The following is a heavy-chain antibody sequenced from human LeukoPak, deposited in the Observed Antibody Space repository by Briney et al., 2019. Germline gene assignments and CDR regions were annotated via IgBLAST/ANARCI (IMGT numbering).Heavy chain of an antibody. CDR2: MTPNSGNT. V-gene: IGHV1-8*03. D-gene: IGHD3-3*01. CDR1: GYTFTNYD. Sequence: ASVKVSCKASGYTFTNYDINWVRQATGQGLEWMGWMTPNSGNTGYPEKFQGRVTITRNTSISTAYMELSSLRSEDTAVYYCAKNFGVVIPSHGYYYYMDVWGKGTTVTVSS. J-gene: IGHJ6*03. CDR3: AKNFGVVIPSHGYYYYMDV.